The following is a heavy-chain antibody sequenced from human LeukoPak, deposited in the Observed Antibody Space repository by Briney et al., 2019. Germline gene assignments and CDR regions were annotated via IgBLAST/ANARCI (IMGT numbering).Heavy chain of an antibody. J-gene: IGHJ3*02. CDR1: GGSINNYY. Sequence: PSETLSLTCTVSGGSINNYYWSWIRQPPGKGLEWLALIDWDDDKYYSTSLKTRLTISKDTSKNQVVLTMTNMDPVDTATYYCARNSGYSYGYALDAFDIWGQGTMVTVSS. CDR2: IDWDDDK. CDR3: ARNSGYSYGYALDAFDI. V-gene: IGHV2-70*18. D-gene: IGHD5-18*01.